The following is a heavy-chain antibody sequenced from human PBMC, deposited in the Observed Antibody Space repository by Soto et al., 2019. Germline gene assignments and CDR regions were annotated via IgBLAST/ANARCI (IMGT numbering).Heavy chain of an antibody. CDR3: ARDQVAAYRDYYYGMDV. CDR2: ISWDGGST. D-gene: IGHD6-13*01. CDR1: GFTFDDYT. Sequence: GGSLRLSCAASGFTFDDYTMHWVRQAPGKGLEWVSLISWDGGSTYYADSVKGRFTISRDNSKNSLYLQMNSLRAEDTAVYYCARDQVAAYRDYYYGMDVWGQGTTVTVSS. V-gene: IGHV3-43*01. J-gene: IGHJ6*02.